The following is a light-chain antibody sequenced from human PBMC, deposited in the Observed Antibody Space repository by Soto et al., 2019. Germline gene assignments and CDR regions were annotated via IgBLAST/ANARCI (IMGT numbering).Light chain of an antibody. J-gene: IGLJ2*01. CDR3: QTCATDIHVV. V-gene: IGLV4-69*01. Sequence: QLVLTQSPSASASLGASVKLTCTLSSGHNSYAIAWHQPQPEKGPRYLMKLNSDGSHSSGDGIPDRFSGSSSGAERYLTISSLQSEDEADYYCQTCATDIHVVFGGGTKLTVL. CDR2: LNSDGSH. CDR1: SGHNSYA.